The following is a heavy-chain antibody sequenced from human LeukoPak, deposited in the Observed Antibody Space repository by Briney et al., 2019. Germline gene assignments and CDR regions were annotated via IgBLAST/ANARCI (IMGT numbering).Heavy chain of an antibody. Sequence: SETLSLTCTVSGDSISSSSYSWGWIRQPPGKGLEWIGSIYYSGSTYYNPSLKSRVTISVDTSKNQFSLKLSSVTAADTAVYYCARSSEGRYYYDSSGFSYYYYYMDVWGKGTTVTISS. D-gene: IGHD3-22*01. V-gene: IGHV4-39*01. CDR1: GDSISSSSYS. CDR2: IYYSGST. CDR3: ARSSEGRYYYDSSGFSYYYYYMDV. J-gene: IGHJ6*03.